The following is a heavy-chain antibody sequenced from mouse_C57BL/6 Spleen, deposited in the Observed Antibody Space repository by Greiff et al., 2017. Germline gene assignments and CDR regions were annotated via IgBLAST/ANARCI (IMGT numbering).Heavy chain of an antibody. Sequence: QVQLQQPGAELVRPGSSVKLSCKASGYTFTSYWMHWVKQRPIQGLEWIGNIDPSDSETHYNQKFKDKATLTVDKSSSTADMQLSSLTSEDSAVYYCARGRSAMDYWGQGTSVTVSS. CDR3: ARGRSAMDY. CDR2: IDPSDSET. J-gene: IGHJ4*01. CDR1: GYTFTSYW. V-gene: IGHV1-52*01.